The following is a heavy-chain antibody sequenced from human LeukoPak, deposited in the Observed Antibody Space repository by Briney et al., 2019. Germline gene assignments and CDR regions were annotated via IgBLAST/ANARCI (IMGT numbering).Heavy chain of an antibody. Sequence: GESLKISCKGSGCSFTGYWIAWVRQMPGKGLEWMGIIYPGDSNTRYSPSFQGQVTISADKSISTAYLQWSSLKASDTAMYFCARTHSSGWYGNWFDPWGQGTLVTVSS. CDR2: IYPGDSNT. CDR3: ARTHSSGWYGNWFDP. D-gene: IGHD6-19*01. CDR1: GCSFTGYW. V-gene: IGHV5-51*01. J-gene: IGHJ5*02.